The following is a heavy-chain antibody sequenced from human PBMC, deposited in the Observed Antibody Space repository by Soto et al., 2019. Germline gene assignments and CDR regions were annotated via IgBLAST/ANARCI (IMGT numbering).Heavy chain of an antibody. CDR3: ARELGMAENAFDI. CDR1: GYTFTGYY. CDR2: INPNSGGT. J-gene: IGHJ3*02. D-gene: IGHD7-27*01. Sequence: ASVKVSCKASGYTFTGYYMHWVRQAPGQGLEWMGWINPNSGGTNYAQKFQGWVTMTRDTSISTAYMELSRLRSDDTAVYYCARELGMAENAFDIWGQGTMVTVSS. V-gene: IGHV1-2*04.